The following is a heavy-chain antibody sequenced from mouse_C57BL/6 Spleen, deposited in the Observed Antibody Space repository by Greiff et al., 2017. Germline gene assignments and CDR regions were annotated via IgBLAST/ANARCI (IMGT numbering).Heavy chain of an antibody. CDR3: ARHGSSYVYFDC. Sequence: QVQLQQPGAELVMPGASVKLSCKASGYTFTSYWMHWVKQRPGQGLEWIGEIDPSDSSTNYNEKFKGKSTLTVDKSSSTAYLQLSSLTSEDSAVYYCARHGSSYVYFDCWGQGTTLTVSS. D-gene: IGHD1-1*01. V-gene: IGHV1-69*01. CDR2: IDPSDSST. CDR1: GYTFTSYW. J-gene: IGHJ2*01.